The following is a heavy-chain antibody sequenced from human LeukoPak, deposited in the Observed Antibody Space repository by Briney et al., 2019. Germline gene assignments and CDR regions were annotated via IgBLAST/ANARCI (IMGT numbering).Heavy chain of an antibody. V-gene: IGHV1-2*02. CDR2: INPNSGGT. J-gene: IGHJ4*02. CDR1: GYTFTGYY. D-gene: IGHD3-22*01. Sequence: EASVKVSCKASGYTFTGYYMHWVRQAPGQGLEWMGWINPNSGGTNYAQKFQGRVTMTRDTSISTAYMELSRLRSDDTAVYYCARDYYDSSGYSNDYFDYWGQGTLVTVSS. CDR3: ARDYYDSSGYSNDYFDY.